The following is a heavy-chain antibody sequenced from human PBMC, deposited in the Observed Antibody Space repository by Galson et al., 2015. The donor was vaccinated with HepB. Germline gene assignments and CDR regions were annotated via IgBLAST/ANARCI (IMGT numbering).Heavy chain of an antibody. D-gene: IGHD6-13*01. CDR2: ISYDGSNK. CDR3: GRVDGAAAGSDY. Sequence: SLRLSCAASGFTFSSYAMHWVRQAPGKGLEWVAVISYDGSNKYYADSVKGRFTISRDNSKNTLYLQMNSLRAEDTAVYYCGRVDGAAAGSDYWGQGTLVTVSS. CDR1: GFTFSSYA. V-gene: IGHV3-30*04. J-gene: IGHJ4*02.